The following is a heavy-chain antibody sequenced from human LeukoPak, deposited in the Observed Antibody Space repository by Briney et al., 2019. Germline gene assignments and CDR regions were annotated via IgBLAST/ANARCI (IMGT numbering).Heavy chain of an antibody. CDR1: EFNFRSYR. CDR2: MNSDGSSI. D-gene: IGHD6-13*01. V-gene: IGHV3-74*01. CDR3: ARGESSSWYD. J-gene: IGHJ4*02. Sequence: GGSLRLSCAASEFNFRSYRMHWVRQGPGKGLVWVSGMNSDGSSIVYADSVKGRFTISRDNANNTLYLQMNSLRAEDTAVYYCARGESSSWYDWGQGTLVTVSS.